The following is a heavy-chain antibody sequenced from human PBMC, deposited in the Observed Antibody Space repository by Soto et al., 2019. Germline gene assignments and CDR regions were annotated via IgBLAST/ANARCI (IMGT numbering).Heavy chain of an antibody. CDR2: INPNSGGT. Sequence: ASVKVSCKASGCTFTGYYMHWVRQAPGQGLEWMGWINPNSGGTNYAQKFQGWVTMTRDTSISTAYMELSRLRSDDTAVYYCARDSSGREYYYYGMDVWGQGTTVTVSS. J-gene: IGHJ6*02. V-gene: IGHV1-2*04. D-gene: IGHD6-19*01. CDR1: GCTFTGYY. CDR3: ARDSSGREYYYYGMDV.